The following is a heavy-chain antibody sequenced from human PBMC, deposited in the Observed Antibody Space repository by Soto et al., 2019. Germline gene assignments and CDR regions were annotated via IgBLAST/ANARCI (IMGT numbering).Heavy chain of an antibody. CDR2: IKKNTDGGKA. CDR3: ATGTRGDN. J-gene: IGHJ4*02. CDR1: GFSFSNVW. V-gene: IGHV3-15*01. D-gene: IGHD3-10*01. Sequence: ESGGGLVEPGGSLRLSCAGSGFSFSNVWMTWVRQAPGKGLEWVGRIKKNTDGGKAEYAAPVKGRFTISRDDSKNTLSLQMNSLRTEDTAVYYCATGTRGDNWGQGTLVTVSS.